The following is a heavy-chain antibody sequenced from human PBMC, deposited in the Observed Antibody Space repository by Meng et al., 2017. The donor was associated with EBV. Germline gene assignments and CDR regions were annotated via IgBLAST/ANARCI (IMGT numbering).Heavy chain of an antibody. CDR2: IYDTGIT. CDR1: GCSVTSGAYH. CDR3: AKSRSSTPGIVDD. J-gene: IGHJ4*02. V-gene: IGHV4-61*08. Sequence: QGTVQGSGPGLVKPSETLSLPCIVLGCSVTSGAYHWSWIRQSPGKGLEWIGYIYDTGITIYNPSLKSRVTISLETSKNQFSLKVNSVTTADTAVYYCAKSRSSTPGIVDDWGQGTLVTVSS. D-gene: IGHD2/OR15-2a*01.